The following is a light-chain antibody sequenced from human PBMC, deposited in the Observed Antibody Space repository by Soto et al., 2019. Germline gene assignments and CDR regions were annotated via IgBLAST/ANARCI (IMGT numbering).Light chain of an antibody. CDR3: QQYGSSPLT. CDR2: GAS. V-gene: IGKV3-20*01. J-gene: IGKJ4*01. Sequence: EIVLTQSPGTMSLSPGERVTLSCRASQSVSSNFLAWYQQKPGQAPRLLIYGASNRAAGIPDRFSGSGSGTDFTLTISRLEPEDFAVYYCQQYGSSPLTFGGGTKV. CDR1: QSVSSNF.